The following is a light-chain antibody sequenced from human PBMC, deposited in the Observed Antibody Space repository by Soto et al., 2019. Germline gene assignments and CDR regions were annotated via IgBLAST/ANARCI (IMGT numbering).Light chain of an antibody. J-gene: IGKJ2*01. Sequence: EIVLTQSPATLSLFAGERATLSCRASQSVSRYLVWYQQKPGQAPRLLIYEASNRATGIPDRFSGSGSGTDFTLTISSLEPEDFAVYYCQQRSDWPMFTFGQGTKLEIK. V-gene: IGKV3-11*01. CDR3: QQRSDWPMFT. CDR1: QSVSRY. CDR2: EAS.